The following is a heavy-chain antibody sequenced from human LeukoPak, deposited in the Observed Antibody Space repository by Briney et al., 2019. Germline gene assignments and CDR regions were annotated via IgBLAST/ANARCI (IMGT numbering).Heavy chain of an antibody. CDR3: ARYMRGHGEMKGRYYFDF. Sequence: GESLKISCKGSGYSFTGYWIGWVRQMPGKGLEWMGIIYPGDSDTRYSPSFQGQVTISADKSISTAYLQWSSLEASDTAMYYCARYMRGHGEMKGRYYFDFWGQRTLVTVSS. CDR1: GYSFTGYW. CDR2: IYPGDSDT. V-gene: IGHV5-51*01. J-gene: IGHJ4*02. D-gene: IGHD3-10*01.